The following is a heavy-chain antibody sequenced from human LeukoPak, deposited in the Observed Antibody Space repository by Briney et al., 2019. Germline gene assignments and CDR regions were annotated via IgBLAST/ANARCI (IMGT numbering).Heavy chain of an antibody. CDR3: ARGGYGYNFFDY. CDR1: GFTFDDYA. J-gene: IGHJ4*02. Sequence: GGSLRLSCAASGFTFDDYAMHWVRQAPGKGLEWVSGISWNSGSIGYADSVKGRFTISRDNAKNSLYLQMNSLRAEDTAVYYCARGGYGYNFFDYWGQGTLVTVSS. V-gene: IGHV3-9*01. CDR2: ISWNSGSI. D-gene: IGHD5-24*01.